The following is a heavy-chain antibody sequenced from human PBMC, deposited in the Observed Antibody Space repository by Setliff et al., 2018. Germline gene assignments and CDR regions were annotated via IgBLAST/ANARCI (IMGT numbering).Heavy chain of an antibody. V-gene: IGHV4-39*01. CDR1: GGSISSSSYY. CDR3: ARHHRGVIISWFDP. J-gene: IGHJ5*02. CDR2: IYYSGST. D-gene: IGHD3-10*01. Sequence: SQTLSLTCTVSGGSISSSSYYWGWIRQPPGKGLEWIGSIYYSGSTYYNPPLKSRVTISVDTSKNQFSPKLSSVTAADTAVYYCARHHRGVIISWFDPWGQGTLVTVS.